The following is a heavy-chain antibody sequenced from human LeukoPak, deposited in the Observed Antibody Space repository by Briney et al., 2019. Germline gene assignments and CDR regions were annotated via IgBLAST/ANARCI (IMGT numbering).Heavy chain of an antibody. J-gene: IGHJ4*02. CDR2: FDPEDGET. CDR1: GCTLTELS. Sequence: GASVKVSCKVSGCTLTELSMHWVRQAPGKGLEWMGGFDPEDGETIYAQKFQGRVTMTEDTSTDTAYMELSSLRSEDAAVYYCATVAIVGATFYFDYWGQGTLVTVSS. V-gene: IGHV1-24*01. D-gene: IGHD1-26*01. CDR3: ATVAIVGATFYFDY.